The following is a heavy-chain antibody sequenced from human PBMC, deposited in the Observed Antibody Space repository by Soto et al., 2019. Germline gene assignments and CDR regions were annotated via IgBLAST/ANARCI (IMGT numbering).Heavy chain of an antibody. CDR2: IYYSGST. V-gene: IGHV4-30-4*01. J-gene: IGHJ4*02. D-gene: IGHD2-15*01. CDR1: GGSISSGDYY. Sequence: SETLSLTCTVSGGSISSGDYYWGWIRQPPGKGLEWIGYIYYSGSTYYNPSLKSRVTISVDTSKNQFSLKLSSVTAADTAVYYCARDLGCSGGSCTYFDYWGQGTLVTVSS. CDR3: ARDLGCSGGSCTYFDY.